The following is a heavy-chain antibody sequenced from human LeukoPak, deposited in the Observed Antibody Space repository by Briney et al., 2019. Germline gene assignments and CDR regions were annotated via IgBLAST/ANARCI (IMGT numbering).Heavy chain of an antibody. CDR1: GGTFSSYA. D-gene: IGHD6-13*01. Sequence: SVKVSCKASGGTFSSYAISWVRQAPGQGLEWMGRIIPIFGTANYAQKFQGRVTIATDESTSTAYMELSSLRSEDTAVYYCARTGSIAAAGTMTYFDYWGQGTLVTASS. J-gene: IGHJ4*02. CDR2: IIPIFGTA. V-gene: IGHV1-69*05. CDR3: ARTGSIAAAGTMTYFDY.